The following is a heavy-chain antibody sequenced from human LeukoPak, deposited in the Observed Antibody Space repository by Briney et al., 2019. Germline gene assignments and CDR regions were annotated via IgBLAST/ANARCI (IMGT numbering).Heavy chain of an antibody. Sequence: GGSLRLSCAASGFTFSSYSMNWVRQAPGKGLEWVANIKQDGSQKYYVDSVKGRFTISRDNARNSLYLQMNSLRAEDTAIYYCARETPDSSGWDWGQGTLVTVSS. D-gene: IGHD6-19*01. CDR2: IKQDGSQK. CDR1: GFTFSSYS. CDR3: ARETPDSSGWD. J-gene: IGHJ1*01. V-gene: IGHV3-7*01.